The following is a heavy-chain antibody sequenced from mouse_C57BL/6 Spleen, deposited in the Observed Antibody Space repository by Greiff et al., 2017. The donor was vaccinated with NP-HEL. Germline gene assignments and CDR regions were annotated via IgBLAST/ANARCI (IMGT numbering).Heavy chain of an antibody. V-gene: IGHV5-17*01. Sequence: EVMLVESGGGLVKPGGSLKLSCAASGFTFSDYGMHWVRQAPEKGLEWVAYISSGSSTIYYADTVKGRFTIPRDNAKNTLFLQMTSLRSEDTAMYYCARLGNYDAMDYWGQGTSVTVSS. D-gene: IGHD4-1*01. CDR1: GFTFSDYG. CDR2: ISSGSSTI. CDR3: ARLGNYDAMDY. J-gene: IGHJ4*01.